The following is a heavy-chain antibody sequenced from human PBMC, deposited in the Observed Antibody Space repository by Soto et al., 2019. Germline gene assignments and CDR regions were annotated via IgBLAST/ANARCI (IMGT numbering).Heavy chain of an antibody. V-gene: IGHV3-30*02. CDR1: GFTLGRYG. J-gene: IGHJ4*02. CDR2: TRYDGTRE. D-gene: IGHD1-26*01. CDR3: ANYEGDLNEWEY. Sequence: SGGSLRLSCAASGFTLGRYGMHWVRRAPGKGLEWVAVTRYDGTREYYADSVRGRFTVSRDNPKNTLYLQMNSLRAEDTAVYYCANYEGDLNEWEYWGQGTPVTVSS.